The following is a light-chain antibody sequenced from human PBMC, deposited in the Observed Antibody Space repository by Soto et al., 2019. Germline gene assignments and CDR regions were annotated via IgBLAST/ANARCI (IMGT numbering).Light chain of an antibody. CDR1: QRISSW. CDR3: QQYNSYYT. CDR2: KAS. Sequence: DIQMTQSPSTLSASVGDRVTITCRASQRISSWLAWYQQKPGKAPKLLIYKASTLEGGVPSRFSGSGSGTAFTLTISSLPHDDFATYYGQQYNSYYTFGQGTKLEIK. V-gene: IGKV1-5*03. J-gene: IGKJ2*01.